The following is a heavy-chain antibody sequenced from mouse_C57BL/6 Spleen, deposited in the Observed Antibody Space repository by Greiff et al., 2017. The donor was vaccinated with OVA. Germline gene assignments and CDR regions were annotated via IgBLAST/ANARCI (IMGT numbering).Heavy chain of an antibody. CDR1: GYTFTSYD. CDR3: ARVGYDGGAWFAY. V-gene: IGHV1-85*01. Sequence: VKLMESGPELVKPGASVKLSCKASGYTFTSYDINWVKQRPGQGLEWIGWIYPRDGSTKYNEKFKGKATLTVDTSSSTAYMELHSLTSEDSAVYFGARVGYDGGAWFAYWGQGTLVTVSA. J-gene: IGHJ3*01. D-gene: IGHD2-2*01. CDR2: IYPRDGST.